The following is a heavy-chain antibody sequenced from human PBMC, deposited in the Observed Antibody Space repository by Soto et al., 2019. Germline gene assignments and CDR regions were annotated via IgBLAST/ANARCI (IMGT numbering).Heavy chain of an antibody. J-gene: IGHJ3*02. CDR1: GFTFSSYW. Sequence: GESLKISCAASGFTFSSYWMSWVRQAPGKGLEWVANIKQDGSEKYYVDSVKGRFTISRDNAKNSLYLQMNSLRAEDTAVYYCARERFVQLERHAFDIWGQGTMVTVSS. V-gene: IGHV3-7*01. D-gene: IGHD1-1*01. CDR2: IKQDGSEK. CDR3: ARERFVQLERHAFDI.